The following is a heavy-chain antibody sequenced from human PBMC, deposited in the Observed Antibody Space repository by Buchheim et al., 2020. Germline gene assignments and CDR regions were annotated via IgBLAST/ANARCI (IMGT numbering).Heavy chain of an antibody. V-gene: IGHV3-48*03. CDR3: ARDRAEQLAPREWLDP. J-gene: IGHJ5*02. Sequence: EVQLVESGGGLVQPGGSLRLSCAASGFTFSSYEMNWVRQAPGKGLEWVSYISSSGSTIYYADSVKGRFTISRDHATNSLSLQMNSLRAEDTAVYYCARDRAEQLAPREWLDPWGQGTL. D-gene: IGHD6-6*01. CDR2: ISSSGSTI. CDR1: GFTFSSYE.